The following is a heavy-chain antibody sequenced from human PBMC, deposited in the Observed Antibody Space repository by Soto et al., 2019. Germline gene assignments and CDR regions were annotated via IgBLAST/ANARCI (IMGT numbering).Heavy chain of an antibody. V-gene: IGHV1-69*01. J-gene: IGHJ6*02. CDR3: ARSQGSSTSLEIYYYYYYGMDV. CDR2: IIPISDTT. CDR1: GGTFSSYA. D-gene: IGHD2-2*01. Sequence: QVQLGQSGAELKKPGSSVKVSCKASGGTFSSYAISWVRQAPGQGLGWMGGIIPISDTTNYAQKFQGRVTITADESTSTAYMELSSLRSEDTAVYYCARSQGSSTSLEIYYYYYYGMDVWGQGTTVTVSS.